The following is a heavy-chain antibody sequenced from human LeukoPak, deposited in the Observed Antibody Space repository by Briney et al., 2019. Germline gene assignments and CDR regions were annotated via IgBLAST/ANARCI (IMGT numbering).Heavy chain of an antibody. Sequence: PSETLSLTCTVSGGSISTTSYYWGWIRQPPGKGLESIGSIYYSGSTYYNPSLKSRVTISVDTSKNQFSLKLSSVTAADTAVYYCARHSYYDSSGYSYRLVSSDYYYMDVWGKGITVTVSS. CDR2: IYYSGST. V-gene: IGHV4-39*01. J-gene: IGHJ6*03. CDR1: GGSISTTSYY. CDR3: ARHSYYDSSGYSYRLVSSDYYYMDV. D-gene: IGHD3-22*01.